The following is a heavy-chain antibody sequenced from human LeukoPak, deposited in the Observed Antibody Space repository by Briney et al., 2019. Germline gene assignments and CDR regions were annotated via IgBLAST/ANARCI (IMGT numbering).Heavy chain of an antibody. Sequence: PSETLSLTCTVSGGSISSRSYYWGWIRQPPGKGLEWIGTIYYSGSTSYNPSLKSRVTISVDTSKNQFSLKLSSVTAADPAVYYCARAQLLWRTANWFDPWGQGTLVTVSS. J-gene: IGHJ5*02. V-gene: IGHV4-39*07. CDR2: IYYSGST. CDR3: ARAQLLWRTANWFDP. CDR1: GGSISSRSYY. D-gene: IGHD2-2*01.